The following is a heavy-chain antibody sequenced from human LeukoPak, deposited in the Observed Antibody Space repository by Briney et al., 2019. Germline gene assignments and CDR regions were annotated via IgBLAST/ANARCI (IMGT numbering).Heavy chain of an antibody. CDR2: IIPIIGTA. CDR3: ARDQIRVGATRNYYYYGMDV. V-gene: IGHV1-69*13. J-gene: IGHJ6*02. Sequence: ASVKVSCKASGGTFSSYAISWVRQAPGQGLEWMGGIIPIIGTANYAQKFQGRVTITADESTSTAYMELSSLRSEDTAVYYCARDQIRVGATRNYYYYGMDVWGQGTTVTVSS. D-gene: IGHD1-26*01. CDR1: GGTFSSYA.